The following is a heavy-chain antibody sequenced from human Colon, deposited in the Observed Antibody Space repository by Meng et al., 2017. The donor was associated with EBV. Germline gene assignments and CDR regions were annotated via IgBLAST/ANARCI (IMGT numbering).Heavy chain of an antibody. Sequence: QVQLVQSGSDLKKPGASVNVSFKASGYSLTSYGINWVRQAPGQGLEWMGWINTNTGDPTYAQAFTGRFVFSFDTSLNTAYLQISNLKAEDTAVYYCARDLRAVGKDLDYWGQGTLVTVSS. CDR2: INTNTGDP. CDR1: GYSLTSYG. V-gene: IGHV7-4-1*02. D-gene: IGHD4-23*01. J-gene: IGHJ4*02. CDR3: ARDLRAVGKDLDY.